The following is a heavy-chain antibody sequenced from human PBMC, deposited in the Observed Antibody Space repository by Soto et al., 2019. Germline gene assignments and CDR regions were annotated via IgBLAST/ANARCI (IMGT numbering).Heavy chain of an antibody. Sequence: SQTLSLTCAISGDSVSSNSAAWNWIRQSPSRGLEWLGRTYYRSKWYNDYAVSVKSRITINPDTSKNQFSLQLNSVTPEDTAVYYCXRDRIAVAGIYYYGMDVWGQGTTVTVSS. D-gene: IGHD6-19*01. V-gene: IGHV6-1*01. J-gene: IGHJ6*02. CDR1: GDSVSSNSAA. CDR2: TYYRSKWYN. CDR3: XRDRIAVAGIYYYGMDV.